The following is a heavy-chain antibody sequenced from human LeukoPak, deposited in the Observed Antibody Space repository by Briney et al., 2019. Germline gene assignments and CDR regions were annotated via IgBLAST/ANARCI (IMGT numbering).Heavy chain of an antibody. V-gene: IGHV3-48*03. D-gene: IGHD5-18*01. CDR1: GFTFSSHE. J-gene: IGHJ4*02. Sequence: GGSLRLSCAASGFTFSSHEMTWVRQAPGKGLEWVSSISSTGSTIYYADSVQGRFTISRDNAKNSLYLQMNSLRAEDTAVYYCAKRRSYGYLDYWGQGTLVTVSS. CDR3: AKRRSYGYLDY. CDR2: ISSTGSTI.